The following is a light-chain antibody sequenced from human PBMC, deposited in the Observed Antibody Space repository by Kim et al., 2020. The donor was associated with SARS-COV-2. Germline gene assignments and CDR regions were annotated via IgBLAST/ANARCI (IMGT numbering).Light chain of an antibody. J-gene: IGLJ2*01. Sequence: VALGQSIGITCQADSLRSYYATWYQQRTGQAPIVVIYGKNNPPARITDRFSGSSSENTTSLTSTGTQSGDRTHYYSNSRDSNDNVVFGGGPQLTVL. CDR2: GKN. V-gene: IGLV3-19*01. CDR3: NSRDSNDNVV. CDR1: SLRSYY.